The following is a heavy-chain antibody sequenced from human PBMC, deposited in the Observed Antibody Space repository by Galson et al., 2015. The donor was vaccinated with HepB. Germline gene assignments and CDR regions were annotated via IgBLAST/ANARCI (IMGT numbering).Heavy chain of an antibody. D-gene: IGHD5-18*01. CDR3: ARDLPKDTTMSPGFDY. CDR1: GFTFSIYA. Sequence: SLRLSCAASGFTFSIYAMHWVRQAPGKGLEWVAFISYDGSNKYYADSVKGQFTISRDNSKNTLYLQMNSLRPEDTAVYYCARDLPKDTTMSPGFDYWGQGTLVTVSS. J-gene: IGHJ4*02. V-gene: IGHV3-30-3*01. CDR2: ISYDGSNK.